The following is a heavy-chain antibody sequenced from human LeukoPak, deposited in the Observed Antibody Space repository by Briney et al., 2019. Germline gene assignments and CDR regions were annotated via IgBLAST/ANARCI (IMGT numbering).Heavy chain of an antibody. Sequence: PSETLSLTCTVSGGSISSSSYYWGWIRQPPGKGLEWIGSIYYSGSTYYNPSLKSRVTISVDTSKNQFSLKLSSVTAADTAVYYCARDQSLVLFDYWGQGTLVTVSS. V-gene: IGHV4-39*07. CDR1: GGSISSSSYY. CDR3: ARDQSLVLFDY. J-gene: IGHJ4*02. D-gene: IGHD3-16*02. CDR2: IYYSGST.